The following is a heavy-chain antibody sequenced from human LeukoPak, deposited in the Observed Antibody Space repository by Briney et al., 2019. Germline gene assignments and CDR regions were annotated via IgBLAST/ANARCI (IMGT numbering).Heavy chain of an antibody. CDR2: INQDASEI. J-gene: IGHJ4*02. CDR3: ATDHDNRDWQKRFDS. D-gene: IGHD3-9*01. Sequence: PGGSLRLSCAASGFSFSTYWMNWYRQAPGKGLEGVGNINQDASEINYVDSVRGRFTISRDNAKNSLHLQMNSLRDEDTAVYYCATDHDNRDWQKRFDSWGQGTLVTVSS. V-gene: IGHV3-7*01. CDR1: GFSFSTYW.